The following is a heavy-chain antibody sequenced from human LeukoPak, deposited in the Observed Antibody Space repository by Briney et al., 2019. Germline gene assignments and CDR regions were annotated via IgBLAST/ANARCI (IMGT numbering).Heavy chain of an antibody. Sequence: QPGRSLRLSCAASGFTFSSYGIHWVRQAPGKGLEWVAIISYDGSNKYYADSVKGRFTISRDTSKNTLYPQMNSLRAEDTAVYYCARAGYSSGWYNGLDVWGQGTTVTVSS. CDR2: ISYDGSNK. CDR1: GFTFSSYG. CDR3: ARAGYSSGWYNGLDV. D-gene: IGHD6-19*01. J-gene: IGHJ6*02. V-gene: IGHV3-30-3*01.